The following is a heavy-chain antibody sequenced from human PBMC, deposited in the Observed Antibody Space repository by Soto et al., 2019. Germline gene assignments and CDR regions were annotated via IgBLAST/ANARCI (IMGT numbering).Heavy chain of an antibody. J-gene: IGHJ5*02. Sequence: GASVKVSCKASGGTFSSYAISWVRQAPGQGLEWMGGIIPIFGTANYAQKFQGRVTITADESTSTAYMELSSLRSEDTAVYYCARISNYYDSSGYDPWGQGTLVTVSS. D-gene: IGHD3-22*01. CDR2: IIPIFGTA. CDR1: GGTFSSYA. CDR3: ARISNYYDSSGYDP. V-gene: IGHV1-69*13.